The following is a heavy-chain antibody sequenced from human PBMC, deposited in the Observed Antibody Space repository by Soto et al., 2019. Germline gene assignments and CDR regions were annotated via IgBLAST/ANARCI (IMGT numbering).Heavy chain of an antibody. V-gene: IGHV6-1*01. CDR1: GDSVSSNSAA. CDR2: TYYRSKWYN. Sequence: SQTLSLTCAISGDSVSSNSAAWNWIRQSPSRGLEWLGRTYYRSKWYNDYAVSVKSRITINPDTSKNQFSLQLNSVTPEDTAVYYCARAPVLRFLEWLSPGRADAFDIWGQGKMVTVSS. D-gene: IGHD3-3*01. CDR3: ARAPVLRFLEWLSPGRADAFDI. J-gene: IGHJ3*02.